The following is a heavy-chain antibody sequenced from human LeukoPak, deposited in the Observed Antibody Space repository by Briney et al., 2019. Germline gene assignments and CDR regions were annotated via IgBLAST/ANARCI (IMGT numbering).Heavy chain of an antibody. CDR3: ARSGTEYCSGGSCYPTYYFDY. CDR2: IYPGDSDT. CDR1: GYSFTSYW. V-gene: IGHV5-51*01. J-gene: IGHJ4*02. Sequence: GESLKISCKGSGYSFTSYWIGWVRQMPGKGLEWMGIIYPGDSDTRYSPSFQGQVTISADESVSTAYLQWSSLKASDTAMYYCARSGTEYCSGGSCYPTYYFDYWGQGTLVTVSS. D-gene: IGHD2-15*01.